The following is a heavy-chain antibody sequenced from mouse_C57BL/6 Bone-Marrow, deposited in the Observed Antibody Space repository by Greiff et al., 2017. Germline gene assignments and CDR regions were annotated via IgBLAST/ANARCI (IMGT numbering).Heavy chain of an antibody. V-gene: IGHV1-22*01. D-gene: IGHD1-1*01. CDR3: ARVITTGGY. Sequence: EVQLLESGPELVKPGASVKMSCKASGYTFTDYNMHWVKQSHGKSLEWIGYINPNNGGTSYNQKFKGKATLTVNKSSSTAYMELRSLTSEDSAVYYCARVITTGGYWGQGTTLTVSS. CDR1: GYTFTDYN. CDR2: INPNNGGT. J-gene: IGHJ2*01.